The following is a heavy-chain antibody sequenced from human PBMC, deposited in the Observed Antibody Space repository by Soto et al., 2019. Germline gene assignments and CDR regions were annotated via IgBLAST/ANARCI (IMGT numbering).Heavy chain of an antibody. CDR2: MSYSGSS. CDR3: AKTRITSTAATFDP. CDR1: GGSLSTYY. Sequence: SETLSLTCTVSGGSLSTYYWSWIRQPPGKGLEWTVYMSYSGSSNYNPSLKSRVTMSVDTSKNQVSLKLSSVTAADTAVYYCAKTRITSTAATFDPRGQGTLVTVSS. J-gene: IGHJ5*02. V-gene: IGHV4-59*01. D-gene: IGHD1-20*01.